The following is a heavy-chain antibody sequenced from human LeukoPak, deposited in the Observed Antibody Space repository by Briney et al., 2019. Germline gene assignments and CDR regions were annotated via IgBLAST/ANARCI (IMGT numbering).Heavy chain of an antibody. D-gene: IGHD6-19*01. V-gene: IGHV3-30*18. CDR2: ISYDGSNK. Sequence: TGGSLRLSCAAPGFTFSSYGMHWVRQAPGKGLEWVAVISYDGSNKYYADSVKGRFTISRDNSKNTLYLQMNSLRAEDTAVYYCAKDSGIAVAGPGFDYWGQGTLVTVSS. CDR1: GFTFSSYG. J-gene: IGHJ4*02. CDR3: AKDSGIAVAGPGFDY.